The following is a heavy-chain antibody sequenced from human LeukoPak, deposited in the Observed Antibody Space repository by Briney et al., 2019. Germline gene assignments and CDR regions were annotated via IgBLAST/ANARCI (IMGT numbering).Heavy chain of an antibody. D-gene: IGHD3-10*01. CDR2: INPNSGGT. J-gene: IGHJ6*02. V-gene: IGHV1-2*02. CDR3: ARGTMVRGVIQMHGMDV. Sequence: SVKVSCKASGYTFTGYYMHWVRQAPGQGLEWMGWINPNSGGTNYAQKFQGRVTMTRDTSISTAYMELSRLRSDDTAVYYCARGTMVRGVIQMHGMDVWGQGTTVTVSS. CDR1: GYTFTGYY.